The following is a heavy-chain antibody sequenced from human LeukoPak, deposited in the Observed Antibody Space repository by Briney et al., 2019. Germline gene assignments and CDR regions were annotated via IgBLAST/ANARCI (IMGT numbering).Heavy chain of an antibody. CDR3: AELGITMIGGV. D-gene: IGHD3-10*02. V-gene: IGHV3-23*01. CDR2: ISGTGDST. J-gene: IGHJ6*04. Sequence: GGTLRLSCAASGFTFSSYGMSWVRQAPGKGLEWVSAISGTGDSTYYADSVKGRFTISRDNSKNTLYLQMNSLRAEDTAVYYCAELGITMIGGVWGKGTTVTISS. CDR1: GFTFSSYG.